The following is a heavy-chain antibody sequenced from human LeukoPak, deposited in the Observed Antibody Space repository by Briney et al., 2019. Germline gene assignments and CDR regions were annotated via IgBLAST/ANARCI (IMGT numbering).Heavy chain of an antibody. Sequence: ETLSLTCTVSGGSISSYYWSWTRQPPGKGLEWIGYIYYSGSTNYNPSLKSRVTISVDTSKNQFSLKLSSVTAADTAVYYCARVAFGISDYWGQGTLVTVSS. CDR1: GGSISSYY. V-gene: IGHV4-59*01. CDR2: IYYSGST. CDR3: ARVAFGISDY. D-gene: IGHD3-16*01. J-gene: IGHJ4*02.